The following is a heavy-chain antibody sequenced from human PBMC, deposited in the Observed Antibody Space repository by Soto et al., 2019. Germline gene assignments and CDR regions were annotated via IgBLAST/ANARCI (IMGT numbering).Heavy chain of an antibody. CDR1: GFSFDSTYIHG. J-gene: IGHJ4*01. Sequence: PXGGLRLTCAACGFSFDSTYIHGMSRVRQSPGKGPEWVSTIISKGANTHYAESVKGRFTISKDASRNTVHLHMNSLRAEDTATSLCASWVSVHFDYCGHRTPVTVS. D-gene: IGHD2-8*01. V-gene: IGHV3-23*01. CDR2: IISKGANT. CDR3: ASWVSVHFDY.